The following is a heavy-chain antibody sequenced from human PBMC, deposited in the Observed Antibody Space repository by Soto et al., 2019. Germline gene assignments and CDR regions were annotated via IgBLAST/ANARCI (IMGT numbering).Heavy chain of an antibody. CDR2: ISSSSSTI. V-gene: IGHV3-48*01. D-gene: IGHD3-22*01. CDR1: GFTFSSYS. CDR3: ARDRPGSDYYPDY. Sequence: EVQLVESGGGLVQPGGSLRLSCATSGFTFSSYSMNWVRQAPGKGLEWISYISSSSSTIYYADSVKGRFTISRDNAKNSQYLQMNSLRAADTAVYYCARDRPGSDYYPDYLGQGTLVTVSS. J-gene: IGHJ4*02.